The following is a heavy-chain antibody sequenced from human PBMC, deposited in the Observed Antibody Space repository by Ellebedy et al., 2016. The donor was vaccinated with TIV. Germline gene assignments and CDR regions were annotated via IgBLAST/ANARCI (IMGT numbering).Heavy chain of an antibody. Sequence: GESLKISCAASGFTFSSYAMHWVRQAPGKGLEWVSHIDTGGSPIDYADSVKGRFTISRDNAENSLYLQMNSLRVEDSAVYYCARDTWGLGWYFDLWGRGTLVTVSS. D-gene: IGHD3-16*01. J-gene: IGHJ2*01. CDR2: IDTGGSPI. CDR3: ARDTWGLGWYFDL. V-gene: IGHV3-48*03. CDR1: GFTFSSYA.